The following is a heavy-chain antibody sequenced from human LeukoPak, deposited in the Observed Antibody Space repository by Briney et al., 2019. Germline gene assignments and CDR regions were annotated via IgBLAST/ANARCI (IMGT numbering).Heavy chain of an antibody. D-gene: IGHD2-2*01. V-gene: IGHV1-69*13. CDR2: RFPIFGTA. CDR1: VGTFTIYA. Sequence: ASGKVSCTASVGTFTIYAIGWVRQATGPGLEWRGGRFPIFGTANYAQKYQGRVTITADESTSTAYMELSSLRSEDTAVYYCAVPAAMGGEDAFDLWGQGTMVTVSS. CDR3: AVPAAMGGEDAFDL. J-gene: IGHJ3*01.